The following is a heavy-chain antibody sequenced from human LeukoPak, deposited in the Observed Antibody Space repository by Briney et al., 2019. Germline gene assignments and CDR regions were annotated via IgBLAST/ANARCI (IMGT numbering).Heavy chain of an antibody. CDR1: GGSFSGYY. D-gene: IGHD2-15*01. CDR2: INHRGST. Sequence: SETLSLTCAVYGGSFSGYYWSWVRQPPGKGLEWIGEINHRGSTNYNPSLKSRVTVSLDTSKNQFSLKLSSVTAADTAVYYCARAPGAALDWGQGTLVTVSS. V-gene: IGHV4-34*01. J-gene: IGHJ4*02. CDR3: ARAPGAALD.